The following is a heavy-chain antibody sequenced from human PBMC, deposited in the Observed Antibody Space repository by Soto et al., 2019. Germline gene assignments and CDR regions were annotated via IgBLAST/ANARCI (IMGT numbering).Heavy chain of an antibody. D-gene: IGHD2-2*01. CDR2: IYYSGST. Sequence: QVQLQESGPGLVKPSQTLSLTCTVSGGSISSGGYYWSWIRQHPGKGLEWIGYIYYSGSTYYNPSLKSRVTISVDTSKNQFSLKLSSVTAADTAVYYCARGKHQLLSASPNWFDPWGQGTLVTVSS. CDR3: ARGKHQLLSASPNWFDP. J-gene: IGHJ5*02. CDR1: GGSISSGGYY. V-gene: IGHV4-31*03.